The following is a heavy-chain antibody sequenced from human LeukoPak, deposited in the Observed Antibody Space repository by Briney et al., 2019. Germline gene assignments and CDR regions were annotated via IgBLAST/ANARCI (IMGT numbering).Heavy chain of an antibody. CDR2: ISSSTSTI. D-gene: IGHD3-22*01. CDR3: ARARSSGYYNHFDY. V-gene: IGHV3-48*02. Sequence: GGSLRLSCVASGFTFSSHWMHWVRQAPGKGLEWLSYISSSTSTIYYADSVKGRFTISRDNAKNSLYLQMNSLRDEDTAVYYCARARSSGYYNHFDYWGQGTLVTVSS. CDR1: GFTFSSHW. J-gene: IGHJ4*02.